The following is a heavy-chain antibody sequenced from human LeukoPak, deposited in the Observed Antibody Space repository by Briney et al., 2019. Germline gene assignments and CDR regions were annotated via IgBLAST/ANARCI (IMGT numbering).Heavy chain of an antibody. CDR3: ARSGLWFGELMGY. V-gene: IGHV4-59*01. J-gene: IGHJ4*02. D-gene: IGHD3-10*01. CDR1: GGSISSYY. Sequence: PSETLSLTCTVCGGSISSYYWSWIRQPPGKGLEWIGYIYYSGSTNYNPSLKGRVTISVDTSKNQFSLKLSSVTAADTAVYYCARSGLWFGELMGYWGQGTLVTVSS. CDR2: IYYSGST.